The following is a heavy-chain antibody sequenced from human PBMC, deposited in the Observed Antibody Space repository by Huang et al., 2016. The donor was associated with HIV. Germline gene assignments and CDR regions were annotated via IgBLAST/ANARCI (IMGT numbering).Heavy chain of an antibody. CDR2: IHYGGRT. CDR1: FASISGNCKY. D-gene: IGHD3-22*01. J-gene: IGHJ4*02. CDR3: ASGPVIVSISRFYFEQ. V-gene: IGHV4-39*02. Sequence: LLLRESGSGLVKTSETMSLSCTVAFASISGNCKYWTWVRQAPGKGLEGIASIHYGGRTYYKPSLKSRVSMSVDTSHNQHFSLTLASVTAADTAVYFCASGPVIVSISRFYFEQWGPGILVTV.